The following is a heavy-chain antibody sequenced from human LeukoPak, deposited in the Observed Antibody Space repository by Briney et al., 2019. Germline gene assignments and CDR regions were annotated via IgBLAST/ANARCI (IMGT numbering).Heavy chain of an antibody. CDR2: ISGSGGST. Sequence: GGSLRRSCAASGFPFTSYAMSVGREAPGERVEWASAISGSGGSTYYADSVKGRFTISRDNSKNTLYLQMNSLRAEDTAVYYCAKVSTIFGVVIRANYFDYWGQGTLVTVSS. D-gene: IGHD3-3*01. J-gene: IGHJ4*02. V-gene: IGHV3-23*01. CDR3: AKVSTIFGVVIRANYFDY. CDR1: GFPFTSYA.